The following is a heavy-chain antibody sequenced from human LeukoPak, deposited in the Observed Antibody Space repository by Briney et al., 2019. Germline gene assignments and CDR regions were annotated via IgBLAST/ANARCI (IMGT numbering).Heavy chain of an antibody. J-gene: IGHJ4*02. V-gene: IGHV4-59*05. Sequence: PSETLSLTCTVSGGSISSYYWSWIRQPAGKGLEWIGSIYHAGITYYNSSLKSRVTISIDPSKNQFSLKLSSATAADTALYYCARFTMIALFDDWGQGTLVTVSS. CDR1: GGSISSYY. CDR2: IYHAGIT. CDR3: ARFTMIALFDD. D-gene: IGHD3-22*01.